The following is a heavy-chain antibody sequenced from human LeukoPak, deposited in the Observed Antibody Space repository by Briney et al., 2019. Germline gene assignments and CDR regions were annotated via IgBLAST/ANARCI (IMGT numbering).Heavy chain of an antibody. Sequence: ASVKVSCKASGYTFTSYDINWVRQATGQGLEWMGWMNPNSGNTGYAQKFQGRVTMTRNTSISTAYMELSRLRSDDTAVYYCARDPSGSCPRAFDYWGQGTLVTVSS. CDR2: MNPNSGNT. V-gene: IGHV1-8*01. CDR1: GYTFTSYD. D-gene: IGHD1-26*01. CDR3: ARDPSGSCPRAFDY. J-gene: IGHJ4*02.